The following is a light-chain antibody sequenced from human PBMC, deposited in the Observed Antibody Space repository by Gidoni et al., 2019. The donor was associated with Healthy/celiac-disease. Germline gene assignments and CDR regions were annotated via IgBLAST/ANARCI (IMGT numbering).Light chain of an antibody. V-gene: IGKV3-15*01. CDR3: QQYNNWPLT. CDR2: GAS. Sequence: EIVMTQSPAPLSVSPGERATLSCRASQSVSSNLAWYQQKPGQAPRLLIYGASTRATGSPARFRGSGSGTEFTLTISSLQSEDFAVYYCQQYNNWPLTFGQGTKVEIK. J-gene: IGKJ1*01. CDR1: QSVSSN.